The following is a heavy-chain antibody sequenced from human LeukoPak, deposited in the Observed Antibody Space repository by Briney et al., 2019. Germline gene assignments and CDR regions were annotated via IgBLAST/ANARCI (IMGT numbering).Heavy chain of an antibody. Sequence: GGSLRLSCAASGFTFSSYSMNWVRQAPGKGLEWVSHITASGTAMFYADSVKGRFTISRDNAKNSLYLQMNSLRAEDTAVYYCARDPGYYGMDVWGQGTTVTVSS. CDR3: ARDPGYYGMDV. V-gene: IGHV3-48*01. J-gene: IGHJ6*02. CDR1: GFTFSSYS. CDR2: ITASGTAM.